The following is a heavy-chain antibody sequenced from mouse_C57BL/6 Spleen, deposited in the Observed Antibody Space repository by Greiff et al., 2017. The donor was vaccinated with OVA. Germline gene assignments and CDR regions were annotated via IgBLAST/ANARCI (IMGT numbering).Heavy chain of an antibody. CDR1: GYTFTSYW. CDR3: ARSPPLTTSGDY. D-gene: IGHD1-1*01. V-gene: IGHV1-7*01. CDR2: INPSSGYT. Sequence: VQLQQSGAELAKPGASVKLSCKASGYTFTSYWMHWVKQRPGQGLEWIGYINPSSGYTKYNQKFKDKATLTADKSSRTASMQLSSLTYEDSAVYYCARSPPLTTSGDYWGQGTSVTVSS. J-gene: IGHJ4*01.